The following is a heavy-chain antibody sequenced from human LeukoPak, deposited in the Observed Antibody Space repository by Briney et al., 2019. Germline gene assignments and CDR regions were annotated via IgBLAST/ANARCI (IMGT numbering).Heavy chain of an antibody. J-gene: IGHJ4*02. CDR1: GYTFTSYY. V-gene: IGHV1-2*02. D-gene: IGHD3-9*01. CDR2: INPNSGGT. CDR3: ARDLFAWPFSRDILTGLPGDY. Sequence: GASVKVSCKASGYTFTSYYMHWVRQAPGQGLEWMGWINPNSGGTNYAQKFQGRVTMTRDTSISTAYMELSRLRSDDTAVYYCARDLFAWPFSRDILTGLPGDYWGQGTLVTVSS.